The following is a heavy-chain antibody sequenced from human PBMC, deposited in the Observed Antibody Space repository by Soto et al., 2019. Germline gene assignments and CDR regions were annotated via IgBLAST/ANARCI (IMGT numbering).Heavy chain of an antibody. CDR3: AKDSRSSLYYYYGLDV. J-gene: IGHJ6*02. D-gene: IGHD2-15*01. CDR1: GFPFSNYG. CDR2: IRGNGVNT. V-gene: IGHV3-23*01. Sequence: GGSLRVSCAAFGFPFSNYGLVWVRQGTGKGLQWVSGIRGNGVNTYYADSVQRRFTIPRDNSKNTLFLQLDSLRAEDKAVYYCAKDSRSSLYYYYGLDVWGQGTTVTVSS.